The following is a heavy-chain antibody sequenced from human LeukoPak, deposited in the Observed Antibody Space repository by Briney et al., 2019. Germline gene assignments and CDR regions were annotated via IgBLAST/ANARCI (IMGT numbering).Heavy chain of an antibody. Sequence: ASVKVSCKASGYTFTGYYMHGVRQAPGRGLEWMGRINPNSGGTNYAQKFQGRVTITRDTSISTAYMELSRLRSDDTAVYYCARVVTAVYYYYMDVWGKGTKVTVSS. J-gene: IGHJ6*03. V-gene: IGHV1-2*06. CDR2: INPNSGGT. CDR1: GYTFTGYY. CDR3: ARVVTAVYYYYMDV. D-gene: IGHD2-21*02.